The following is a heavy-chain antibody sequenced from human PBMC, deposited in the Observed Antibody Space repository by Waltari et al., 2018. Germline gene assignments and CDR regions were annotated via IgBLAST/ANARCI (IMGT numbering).Heavy chain of an antibody. D-gene: IGHD3-10*01. J-gene: IGHJ6*02. Sequence: EVQLVQSGAEVKKPGESLKISCKGSGYSFTSYWIGWVRQMPGKGLEWMGIIYPGDSDTRYSPAVQGQVTISADKSISTAYLQWSSLKASDTAMYYCARGYYGSGSLYYYYGMDVWGQGTTVTVSS. CDR2: IYPGDSDT. CDR3: ARGYYGSGSLYYYYGMDV. CDR1: GYSFTSYW. V-gene: IGHV5-51*01.